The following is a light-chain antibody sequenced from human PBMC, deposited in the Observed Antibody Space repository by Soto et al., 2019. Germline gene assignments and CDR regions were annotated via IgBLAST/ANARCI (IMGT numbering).Light chain of an antibody. J-gene: IGLJ2*01. CDR3: QSYDSSLSVI. CDR1: SSNIGAGYD. V-gene: IGLV1-40*01. Sequence: QSALTQPPSVSGAPGQRVTISCTGSSSNIGAGYDVHWYQHLPGTAPKLLIYGNNNRPSGVPDRFSGSKSGTSASLAITGLQAEDEADYYCQSYDSSLSVIFGGGTKLTVL. CDR2: GNN.